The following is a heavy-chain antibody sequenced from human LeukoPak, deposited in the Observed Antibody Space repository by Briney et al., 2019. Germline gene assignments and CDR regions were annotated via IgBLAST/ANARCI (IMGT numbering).Heavy chain of an antibody. D-gene: IGHD6-13*01. Sequence: PSETLSLTCTVSGGSISSYYWGWIRQPPGKGLEWIGYIYYSGSTNYNPSLKSRVTISVDTSKNQFSLKLSSVTAADTAVYYCARADYSSTWSHDYYYMDVWGKGTTVTVSS. V-gene: IGHV4-59*01. CDR2: IYYSGST. CDR1: GGSISSYY. CDR3: ARADYSSTWSHDYYYMDV. J-gene: IGHJ6*03.